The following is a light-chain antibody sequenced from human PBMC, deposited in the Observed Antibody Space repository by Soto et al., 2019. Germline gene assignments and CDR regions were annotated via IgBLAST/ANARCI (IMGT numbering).Light chain of an antibody. CDR1: QGIRNY. CDR2: AAS. V-gene: IGKV1-27*01. J-gene: IGKJ3*01. CDR3: QKYSSVPV. Sequence: DIQMTQSPTSLSASVGDRVTITCRASQGIRNYVAWYQQIPGKAPKLLIYAASTLQSGVPSRFSGSGSGTDLTLTINGLQPEGVATYSCQKYSSVPVFGPGTKVEIK.